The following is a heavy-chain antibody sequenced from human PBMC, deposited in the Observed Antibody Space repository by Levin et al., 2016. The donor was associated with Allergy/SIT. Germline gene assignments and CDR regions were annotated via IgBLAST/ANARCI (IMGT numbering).Heavy chain of an antibody. CDR1: GFTFTNYA. CDR2: IKQDGSEK. J-gene: IGHJ4*02. D-gene: IGHD6-13*01. CDR3: ARGGSSWYFDY. V-gene: IGHV3-7*05. Sequence: GESLKISCEAYGFTFTNYAMIWVRQAPGKGLEWVANIKQDGSEKYYVDSVKGRFTISRDNAKNSLYLQMNSLRAEDTAVYYCARGGSSWYFDYWGQGTLVTVSS.